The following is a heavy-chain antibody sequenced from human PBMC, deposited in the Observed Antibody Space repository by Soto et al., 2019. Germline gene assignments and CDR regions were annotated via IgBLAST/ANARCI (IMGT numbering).Heavy chain of an antibody. CDR2: MNPNSGNT. CDR1: GYTFTSYD. J-gene: IGHJ6*02. CDR3: ARGHSSGWYGSYYYYGMDV. V-gene: IGHV1-8*01. D-gene: IGHD6-19*01. Sequence: QVQLVQCGAEVKRPGASVKVSCKASGYTFTSYDINWVRQATGQGLEWMGWMNPNSGNTGYAQKFQGRVTMTRNTSISTAYMELSSLRSEDTAVYYCARGHSSGWYGSYYYYGMDVWGQGTTVTVSS.